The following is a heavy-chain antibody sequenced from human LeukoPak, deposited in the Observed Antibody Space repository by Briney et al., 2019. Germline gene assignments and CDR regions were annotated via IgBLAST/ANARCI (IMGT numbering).Heavy chain of an antibody. CDR3: AREYNSRATFDY. CDR1: GFTFSNYA. D-gene: IGHD1-14*01. J-gene: IGHJ4*02. V-gene: IGHV3-30*04. CDR2: ISYDGTNK. Sequence: GGSLRLSCAASGFTFSNYAMHWVRQAPGKGLEWVAVISYDGTNKYYTDSVKGRFTISRDNSKNTLYLQMNSLRAEDTAIYYCAREYNSRATFDYWGQGTLVTVSS.